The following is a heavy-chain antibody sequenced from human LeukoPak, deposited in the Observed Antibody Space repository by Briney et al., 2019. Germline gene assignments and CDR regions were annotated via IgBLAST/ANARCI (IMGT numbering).Heavy chain of an antibody. CDR3: ARGASGYWFDP. D-gene: IGHD3-22*01. V-gene: IGHV4-34*01. CDR1: GGSFSGYY. J-gene: IGHJ5*02. CDR2: INHSGST. Sequence: SETLSLTCAVYGGSFSGYYWSWIRQPPRKGLEWIGEINHSGSTNYNPSLKSRVSISVDTSKNQFSLKLSSVTAADTAVYYCARGASGYWFDPWGQGTLVTVS.